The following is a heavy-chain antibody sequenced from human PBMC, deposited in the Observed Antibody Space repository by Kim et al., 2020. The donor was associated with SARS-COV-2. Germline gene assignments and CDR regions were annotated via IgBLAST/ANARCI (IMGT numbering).Heavy chain of an antibody. J-gene: IGHJ6*02. Sequence: GGSLRLSCAASGFTFSGSAMHWVRQASGKGLEWVGRIRSKANSYATAYAASVKGRFTISRDDSKNTAYLQMNSLKTEDTAVYYCTRHSVGSSPSMDVWGQGTTVTVSS. CDR1: GFTFSGSA. V-gene: IGHV3-73*01. CDR2: IRSKANSYAT. D-gene: IGHD3-10*01. CDR3: TRHSVGSSPSMDV.